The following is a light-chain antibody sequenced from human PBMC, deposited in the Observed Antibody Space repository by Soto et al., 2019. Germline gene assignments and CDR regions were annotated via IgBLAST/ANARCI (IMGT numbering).Light chain of an antibody. J-gene: IGKJ1*01. V-gene: IGKV4-1*01. CDR1: QSIFYSSNNKNY. Sequence: DIVMTQSPDSLAVSLGERATINCKSSQSIFYSSNNKNYLTWYQQKPGQPPKLLIYWASTRESGVPDRFSGSGSGTDFTLTISSLQAEDVAVSYCQQYYSTPWTFGQGTKVEIK. CDR3: QQYYSTPWT. CDR2: WAS.